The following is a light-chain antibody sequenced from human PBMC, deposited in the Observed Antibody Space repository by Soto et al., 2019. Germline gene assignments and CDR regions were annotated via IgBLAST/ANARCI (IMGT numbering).Light chain of an antibody. CDR3: NSYTSSSTRV. V-gene: IGLV2-14*01. CDR1: SSDVGGYNY. Sequence: QSMLTQPASVSASPGQSITISCTGTSSDVGGYNYVSWYQQHPGRAPKLIIYEVSNRPSGVSNRFSGSKSGNTASLTISGLQAEDEADYYCNSYTSSSTRVFGGGTKLTVL. CDR2: EVS. J-gene: IGLJ2*01.